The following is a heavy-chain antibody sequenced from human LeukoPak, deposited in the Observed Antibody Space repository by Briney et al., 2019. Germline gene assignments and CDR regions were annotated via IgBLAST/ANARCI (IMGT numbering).Heavy chain of an antibody. D-gene: IGHD2-15*01. CDR3: AKTEYCSGGSCYETLDY. CDR2: INHDGSST. Sequence: PGGSLRLSCATSGFTFTTFWMHWVRQAPGKGLVWVSRINHDGSSTNYADSVKGRFTISRDNSKNTLYLQMNSLRAEDTAVYYCAKTEYCSGGSCYETLDYWGQGTLVTVSS. V-gene: IGHV3-74*01. CDR1: GFTFTTFW. J-gene: IGHJ4*02.